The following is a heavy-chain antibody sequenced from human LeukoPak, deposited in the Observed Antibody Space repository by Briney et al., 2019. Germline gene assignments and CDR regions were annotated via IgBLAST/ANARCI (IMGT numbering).Heavy chain of an antibody. J-gene: IGHJ4*02. CDR3: ARGAPTTRIGAGRFDY. CDR1: GYSLTNYY. D-gene: IGHD5-12*01. Sequence: AAVKVSCKAFGYSLTNYYVHWVRQAPGQGLERMGEINPSGGSTSYAQKIQGSITVTRDTYKNTVYMDLSSLRSEDTATYYCARGAPTTRIGAGRFDYWGQGSLLTVAS. V-gene: IGHV1-46*01. CDR2: INPSGGST.